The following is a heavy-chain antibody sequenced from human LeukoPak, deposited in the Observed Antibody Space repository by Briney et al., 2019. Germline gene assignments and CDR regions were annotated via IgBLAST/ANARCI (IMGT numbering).Heavy chain of an antibody. Sequence: GGSLRLSCAASGFTFSRYGMLWIRESTGKGLEWAAIIRYDGSNKYYADSVKGRFTISRDNYKNTLYLLMNSLRAEDTAVYYCAKGVRPIFGVVTTYYYYYYMDVWGKGTTVTVSS. D-gene: IGHD3-3*01. CDR3: AKGVRPIFGVVTTYYYYYYMDV. CDR2: IRYDGSNK. CDR1: GFTFSRYG. V-gene: IGHV3-30*02. J-gene: IGHJ6*03.